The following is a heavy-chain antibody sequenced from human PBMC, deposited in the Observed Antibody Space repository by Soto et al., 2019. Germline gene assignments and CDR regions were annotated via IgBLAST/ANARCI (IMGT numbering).Heavy chain of an antibody. D-gene: IGHD3-9*01. J-gene: IGHJ4*02. Sequence: GGSLRLSCAASGFTFGSYWMSWVRQAPGKGLEWVANINQDGSEKHYVGSMEGRFTISKDNAKNSLYLQMSSLRVEDTAVYYCARGTTGFLYLTAWGQGTLVTVSS. CDR3: ARGTTGFLYLTA. V-gene: IGHV3-7*01. CDR2: INQDGSEK. CDR1: GFTFGSYW.